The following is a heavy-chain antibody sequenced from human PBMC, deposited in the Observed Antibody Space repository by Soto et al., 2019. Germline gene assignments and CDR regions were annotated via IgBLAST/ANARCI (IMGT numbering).Heavy chain of an antibody. D-gene: IGHD2-2*01. V-gene: IGHV1-69*13. CDR2: IIPIFGTA. CDR1: GGTFSSYA. Sequence: ASVKVSCKASGGTFSSYAISWVRQAPGQGLEWMGGIIPIFGTANYAQKFQGRVTITSDESTSTAYMELSSLRSEDTAVYYCARASFSPKTYPIPPHKFDYWGQGTLVTVSS. J-gene: IGHJ4*02. CDR3: ARASFSPKTYPIPPHKFDY.